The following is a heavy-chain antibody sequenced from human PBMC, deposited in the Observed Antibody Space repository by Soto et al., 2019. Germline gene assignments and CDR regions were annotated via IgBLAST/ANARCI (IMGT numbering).Heavy chain of an antibody. CDR1: GGSFSGYY. D-gene: IGHD3-3*01. CDR2: INHSGST. Sequence: KASETLSLTCAVYGGSFSGYYWSWIRQPPGKGLEWIGEINHSGSTNYNPSLKSRVTISVDTSKNQFSLKLSSVTAADTAVYYCARGGWVTIFGVVTRDFDYWGQGTLVTVSS. V-gene: IGHV4-34*01. CDR3: ARGGWVTIFGVVTRDFDY. J-gene: IGHJ4*02.